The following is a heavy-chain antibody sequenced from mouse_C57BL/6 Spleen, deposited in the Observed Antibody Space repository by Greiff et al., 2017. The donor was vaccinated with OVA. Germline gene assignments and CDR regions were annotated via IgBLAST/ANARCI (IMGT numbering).Heavy chain of an antibody. Sequence: QVQLKESGPGLVQPSQSLSLTCTVSGFSLTSYGVHWVRQSPGKGLEWLGVIWSGGSTDYNAAFMSRLSITTDNSKSQVFFQLNSLQADDTAIYDCAKTLYGNYDWYFDVWGTGTTVTVSS. J-gene: IGHJ1*03. CDR2: IWSGGST. D-gene: IGHD2-1*01. CDR3: AKTLYGNYDWYFDV. CDR1: GFSLTSYG. V-gene: IGHV2-5*01.